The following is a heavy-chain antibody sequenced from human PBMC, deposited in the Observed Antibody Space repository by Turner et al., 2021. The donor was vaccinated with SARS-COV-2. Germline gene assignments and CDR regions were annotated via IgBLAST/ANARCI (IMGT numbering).Heavy chain of an antibody. CDR3: ARQAAGQGLDY. CDR2: IYYSGTT. V-gene: IGHV4-39*01. Sequence: QVQLQESGPGLVKPSETLSLTCTVSGGSISSSSYFWGWIRQPPTKELEWIGSIYYSGTTYSNPSLKSRVSLSIDPSKNQFSMKLTSVTAADTALDFCARQAAGQGLDYWGRGILVTVSS. J-gene: IGHJ4*02. D-gene: IGHD3-10*01. CDR1: GGSISSSSYF.